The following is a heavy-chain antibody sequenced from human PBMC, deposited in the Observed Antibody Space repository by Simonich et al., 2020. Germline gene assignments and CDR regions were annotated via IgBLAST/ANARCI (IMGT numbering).Heavy chain of an antibody. D-gene: IGHD7-27*01. V-gene: IGHV3-30*07. J-gene: IGHJ5*02. Sequence: QVQLVESGGGVVQPGRSLRLSCAASGFTFSSYAMHWVRPAPGKWLEWVSVISYDGSNKYYADSVKGRFTISRDNSKNTLYLQMNSLRAEDTAVYYCARDRNWGWFDPWGQGTLVTVSS. CDR3: ARDRNWGWFDP. CDR2: ISYDGSNK. CDR1: GFTFSSYA.